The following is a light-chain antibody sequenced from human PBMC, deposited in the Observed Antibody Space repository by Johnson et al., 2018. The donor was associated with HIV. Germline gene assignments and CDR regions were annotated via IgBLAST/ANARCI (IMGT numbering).Light chain of an antibody. CDR2: DNS. CDR1: SSKIGNKY. J-gene: IGLJ1*01. V-gene: IGLV1-51*01. CDR3: ATWDSSLSVYV. Sequence: QSVLTQPPSVSAAPGQKVTISCSGSSSKIGNKYVSWYQQLPGTAPKVLIYDNSKRPSGIPDRFSGCKSGTSATLVITGLQTGDEADYHCATWDSSLSVYVFGTGTKVTVL.